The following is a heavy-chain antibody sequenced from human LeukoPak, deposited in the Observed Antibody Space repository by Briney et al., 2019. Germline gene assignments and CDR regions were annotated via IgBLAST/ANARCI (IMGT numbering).Heavy chain of an antibody. D-gene: IGHD6-19*01. J-gene: IGHJ4*02. CDR1: GYTFTSYG. V-gene: IGHV1-18*01. Sequence: ASVKVSCKASGYTFTSYGISWVRQAPGQGLEWMGWINTYSGNTNYAQKIQGRVTMTTDTSTSTAYMELRSLRSDDTAVYFCAKAGSGWYYFDYWGQGTLVTVSS. CDR3: AKAGSGWYYFDY. CDR2: INTYSGNT.